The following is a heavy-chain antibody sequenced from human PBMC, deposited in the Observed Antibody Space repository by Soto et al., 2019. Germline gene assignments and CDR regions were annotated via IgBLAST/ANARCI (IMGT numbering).Heavy chain of an antibody. CDR1: GGTFSSYA. Sequence: QVQLVQSGAEVKKPGSSVKVSCKASGGTFSSYAISWVRQAPGQGLEWMGGIIPIFGTANYAQKFQGRVTITADESTSKAYMELSSLRSEDTAVYYCASNWGRDGYTPLKSFDYWGQGTLVTVS. CDR2: IIPIFGTA. V-gene: IGHV1-69*01. CDR3: ASNWGRDGYTPLKSFDY. J-gene: IGHJ4*02. D-gene: IGHD5-12*01.